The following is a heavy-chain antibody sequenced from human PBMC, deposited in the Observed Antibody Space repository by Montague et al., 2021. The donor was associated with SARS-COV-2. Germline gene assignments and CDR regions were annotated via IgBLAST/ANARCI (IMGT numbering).Heavy chain of an antibody. Sequence: SETLSLTCTVSGGSISGFYWSWIRQPPGKGLEWIGYIYYSGSTKYNPSLESRVAVSVDRSKNQVSLKLTSVTAADTAVYYCARLLRSCTNGVCRTYYYYALEVWGQGTRVTVSS. D-gene: IGHD2-8*01. CDR2: IYYSGST. CDR3: ARLLRSCTNGVCRTYYYYALEV. V-gene: IGHV4-59*01. J-gene: IGHJ6*01. CDR1: GGSISGFY.